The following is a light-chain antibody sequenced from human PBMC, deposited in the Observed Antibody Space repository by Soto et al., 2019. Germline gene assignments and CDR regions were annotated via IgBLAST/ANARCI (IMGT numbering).Light chain of an antibody. CDR2: GAS. CDR1: QTVTSSY. CDR3: QQYGSSPGT. Sequence: EIVLTQSPGTLSLSPGERATLSCRASQTVTSSYLAWYQQKPGQAPRLLIYGASSRATGIPDRFSGSGSGTDCTLTISRLEPEDFAVYYCQQYGSSPGTCGQGTKVEIK. J-gene: IGKJ1*01. V-gene: IGKV3-20*01.